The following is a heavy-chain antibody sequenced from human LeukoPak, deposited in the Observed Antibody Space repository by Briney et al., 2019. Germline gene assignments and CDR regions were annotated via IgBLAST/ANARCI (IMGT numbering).Heavy chain of an antibody. J-gene: IGHJ5*02. CDR1: GDSVSSNSAA. V-gene: IGHV6-1*01. CDR3: ARGWLAKWFDP. CDR2: TYYNSKWYK. D-gene: IGHD2-21*01. Sequence: QTLPLTCAISGDSVSSNSAAWNCIRQSPSRGLEWLGRTYYNSKWYKDYAVSVKSRVNINPDTSKNQFSLQPNSVTPEDTAVYYCARGWLAKWFDPWGQGTLVTVSS.